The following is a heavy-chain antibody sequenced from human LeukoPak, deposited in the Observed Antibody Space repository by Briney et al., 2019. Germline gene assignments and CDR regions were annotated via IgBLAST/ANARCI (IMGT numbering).Heavy chain of an antibody. CDR3: ARDGFSSGYPYDAFDI. J-gene: IGHJ3*02. D-gene: IGHD3-22*01. V-gene: IGHV3-53*01. CDR1: GFTVSSNY. Sequence: GGSLRLSCAASGFTVSSNYMSWVRQAPGKGLEWVSVIYSGGSTYYADSVKGRFTISRDNSKNTLYLQMNSLRAEDTAVYYSARDGFSSGYPYDAFDIWGQGTMVTVSS. CDR2: IYSGGST.